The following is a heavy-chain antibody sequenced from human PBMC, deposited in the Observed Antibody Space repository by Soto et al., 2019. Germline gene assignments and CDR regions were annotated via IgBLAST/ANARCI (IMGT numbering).Heavy chain of an antibody. V-gene: IGHV5-10-1*03. D-gene: IGHD1-26*01. Sequence: EVQLVQSGEEVKKPGESLRISCKGSGYTFTTSWISWVRQMPGKGLEWMGRIDPRDSQTNYSPSFRGHVTISVDKSISTAFLQWSSLKASDTAIYYCARHSWTWSYDDYWGQGTLVTVSS. CDR2: IDPRDSQT. CDR3: ARHSWTWSYDDY. J-gene: IGHJ4*02. CDR1: GYTFTTSW.